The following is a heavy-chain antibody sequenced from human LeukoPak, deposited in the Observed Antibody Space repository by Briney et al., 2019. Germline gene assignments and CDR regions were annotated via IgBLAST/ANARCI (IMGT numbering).Heavy chain of an antibody. V-gene: IGHV3-21*01. D-gene: IGHD3-22*01. CDR1: GFTFSSYS. Sequence: GGSLRPSCAASGFTFSSYSMNWVRQAPGKGLEWVSSISSSSSYIYYADSVKGRFTISRDNAKNSLYLQMNSLRAEDTAVYYCARDLSPVTTDYDSSGYYSHWGQGTLVTVSS. CDR2: ISSSSSYI. J-gene: IGHJ4*02. CDR3: ARDLSPVTTDYDSSGYYSH.